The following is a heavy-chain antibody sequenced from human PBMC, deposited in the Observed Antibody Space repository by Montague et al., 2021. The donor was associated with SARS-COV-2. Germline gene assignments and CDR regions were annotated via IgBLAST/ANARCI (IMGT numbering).Heavy chain of an antibody. CDR2: ISGDGGFT. Sequence: SLRLSCAASGFTFDDYAMHWVRQAPGKGLEWVSLISGDGGFTYYADSVKGRFTISRDNSKNSLYLQMNSLRPEDTALYSCAKDFGALWFGELFSYYFDYWGQRTLVTVSS. J-gene: IGHJ4*02. V-gene: IGHV3-43*02. D-gene: IGHD3-10*01. CDR3: AKDFGALWFGELFSYYFDY. CDR1: GFTFDDYA.